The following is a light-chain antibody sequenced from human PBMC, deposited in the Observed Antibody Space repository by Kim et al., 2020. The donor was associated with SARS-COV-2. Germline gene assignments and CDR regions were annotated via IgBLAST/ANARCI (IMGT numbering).Light chain of an antibody. CDR3: NSRDSSGEDWV. V-gene: IGLV3-19*01. CDR1: SLRSYY. J-gene: IGLJ3*02. CDR2: GKN. Sequence: ALGQTVRITCQGDSLRSYYASWYQQKPGQAPVLVIYGKNNRPSGIPDRFSGSSSGNTASLTITGAQAEDEADYYCNSRDSSGEDWVFGGGTQLTVL.